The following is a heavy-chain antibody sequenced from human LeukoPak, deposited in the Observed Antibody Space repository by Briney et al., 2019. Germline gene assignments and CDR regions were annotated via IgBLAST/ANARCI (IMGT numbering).Heavy chain of an antibody. D-gene: IGHD6-19*01. CDR1: GYTFTSYG. CDR2: ISAYNGNT. CDR3: AREGGEFSSGWYIADY. V-gene: IGHV1-18*01. Sequence: GASVKVSCKASGYTFTSYGISWVRQAPGQGLEWMGWISAYNGNTNYAQKLQGRVTMTTDTSTSTAYMELRSLRSDDTAVYYCAREGGEFSSGWYIADYWGQGTLVTVSS. J-gene: IGHJ4*02.